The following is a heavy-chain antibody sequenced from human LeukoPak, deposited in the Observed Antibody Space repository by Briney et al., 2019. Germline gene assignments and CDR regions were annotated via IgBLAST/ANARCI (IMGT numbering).Heavy chain of an antibody. J-gene: IGHJ4*02. Sequence: GGSLRLSCAASGFTFSSYAMSWVRQAPGKGLEWVSAISGSGGSTYCADSVKGRFTISRDNSKNTLYLQMNSLRAEDTAVYYCAKDPAADLYYFDYWGQGTLVTVSS. D-gene: IGHD6-13*01. CDR3: AKDPAADLYYFDY. V-gene: IGHV3-23*01. CDR1: GFTFSSYA. CDR2: ISGSGGST.